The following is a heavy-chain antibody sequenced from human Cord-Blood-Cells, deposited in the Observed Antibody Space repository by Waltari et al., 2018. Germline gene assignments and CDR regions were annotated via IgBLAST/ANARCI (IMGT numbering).Heavy chain of an antibody. Sequence: QVQLVQSGAAVKQPGSSVKVSCQASGGTFSSYAISWVRQAPGQGREWMGGIIPIFGTANYSQKFQGRGTITADESTSTAYMELSSLRSEDTAVYYCASRNDFWSGYYYNWFDPWGQGTLVTVSS. CDR1: GGTFSSYA. V-gene: IGHV1-69*01. CDR3: ASRNDFWSGYYYNWFDP. D-gene: IGHD3-3*01. J-gene: IGHJ5*02. CDR2: IIPIFGTA.